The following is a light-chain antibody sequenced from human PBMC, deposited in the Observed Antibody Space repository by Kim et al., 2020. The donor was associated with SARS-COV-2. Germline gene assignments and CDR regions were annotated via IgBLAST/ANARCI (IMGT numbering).Light chain of an antibody. CDR2: EVT. Sequence: GQSITISCTGTSSDVGSYNLVSWYQQPPGKAPKLMIYEVTKRPSGVSNRFSGSKSGNTASLTISGLQAEDEADYYCCSYAGSTTSVFGTGTKVTVL. V-gene: IGLV2-23*02. CDR3: CSYAGSTTSV. J-gene: IGLJ1*01. CDR1: SSDVGSYNL.